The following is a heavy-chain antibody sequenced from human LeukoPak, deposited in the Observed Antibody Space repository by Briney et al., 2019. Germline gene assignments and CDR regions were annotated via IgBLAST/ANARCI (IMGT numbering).Heavy chain of an antibody. V-gene: IGHV3-30*18. CDR3: AKDVLAVAGTAPFDY. D-gene: IGHD6-19*01. Sequence: PGGSLRLSCAASGFTFSSYGMHWVRQAPGKGLEWVAVISYDGSNKYYADSVKGRFTISRDNSKNTLYLQMNSLRAEDTAVYYCAKDVLAVAGTAPFDYWGQGTLVTVS. J-gene: IGHJ4*02. CDR1: GFTFSSYG. CDR2: ISYDGSNK.